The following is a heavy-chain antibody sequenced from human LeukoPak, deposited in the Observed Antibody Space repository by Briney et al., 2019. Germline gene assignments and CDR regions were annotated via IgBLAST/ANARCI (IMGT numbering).Heavy chain of an antibody. D-gene: IGHD3-10*02. CDR3: VRDVLFAVGDTFDI. CDR2: IKSDETER. V-gene: IGHV3-30*19. J-gene: IGHJ3*02. Sequence: GGSLRLSCTASGFTFSINGMHWVRQAPGKGLEWVAFIKSDETERYFVDSVRGRFTISRDNSKNTLYLQMNSLSAEDTAVYYCVRDVLFAVGDTFDIWGQGTMVTVS. CDR1: GFTFSING.